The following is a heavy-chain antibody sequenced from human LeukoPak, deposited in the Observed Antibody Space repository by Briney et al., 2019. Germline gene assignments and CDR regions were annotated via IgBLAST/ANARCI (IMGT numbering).Heavy chain of an antibody. V-gene: IGHV3-21*01. Sequence: PGGSLRLSCAASGFTFSSYSINWVRQAPGKGLEWVSSISSSGSYIYYADSVKGRFIVSRDNAKNSLYLQMNSLTAEDTAVYYCARRDCNGGSCYSAGDYWSQGTLVTVSS. D-gene: IGHD2-15*01. CDR3: ARRDCNGGSCYSAGDY. J-gene: IGHJ4*02. CDR1: GFTFSSYS. CDR2: ISSSGSYI.